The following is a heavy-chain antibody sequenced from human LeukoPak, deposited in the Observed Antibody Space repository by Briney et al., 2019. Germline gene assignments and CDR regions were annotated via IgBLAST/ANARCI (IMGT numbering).Heavy chain of an antibody. CDR3: AKQLHIVVVTATSDAFDI. V-gene: IGHV3-7*03. Sequence: TGGSLRLSCAASGFTFNASCMNWVRQAPGRGLEWVANINQDGSEKHFLGSVKGRFTISRDNSKNTLYLQMNSLRAEDTAVYYCAKQLHIVVVTATSDAFDIWGQGTMVTVSS. J-gene: IGHJ3*02. CDR2: INQDGSEK. D-gene: IGHD2-21*02. CDR1: GFTFNASC.